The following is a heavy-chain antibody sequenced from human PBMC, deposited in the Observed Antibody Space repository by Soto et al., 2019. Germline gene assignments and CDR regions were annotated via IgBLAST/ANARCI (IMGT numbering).Heavy chain of an antibody. CDR3: ARQGLHGSDWDGMDV. CDR1: GYTFTNYW. J-gene: IGHJ6*02. CDR2: IYPGDSDT. D-gene: IGHD3-9*01. Sequence: GESLKISCDGSGYTFTNYWICWVRQMPWKGLEWMGIIYPGDSDTKYSPSLQGQVTISADKSISIVYLQWSSLTASDTAMYYCARQGLHGSDWDGMDVWGQGTTVTVSS. V-gene: IGHV5-51*01.